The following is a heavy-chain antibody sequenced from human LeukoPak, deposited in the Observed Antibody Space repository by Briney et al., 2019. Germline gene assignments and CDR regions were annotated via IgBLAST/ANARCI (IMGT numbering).Heavy chain of an antibody. J-gene: IGHJ4*02. Sequence: EPSVKLSCTASGYAFSGYSMLWVRQAPGQGLGYMGWINTNTGNPTYAHGFTGRFVFSLDTSVNTAYLQISSLMAEDTAVYYCARAGAARLSHDYWGQGTLVTVSS. D-gene: IGHD6-6*01. CDR3: ARAGAARLSHDY. V-gene: IGHV7-4-1*02. CDR1: GYAFSGYS. CDR2: INTNTGNP.